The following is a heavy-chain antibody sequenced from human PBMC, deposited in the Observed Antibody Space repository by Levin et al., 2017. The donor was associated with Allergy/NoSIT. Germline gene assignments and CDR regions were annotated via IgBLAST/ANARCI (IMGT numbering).Heavy chain of an antibody. V-gene: IGHV3-20*04. CDR3: ARHYSSGWFGAFDI. D-gene: IGHD6-19*01. Sequence: PGGSLRLSCAASGFTFDDYGMSWVRQAPGKGLEWVSGINWNGGSTGYADSVKGRFTISRDNAKNSLYLQMNSLRAEDTAFHYCARHYSSGWFGAFDIWGQGTMVTVSS. CDR2: INWNGGST. CDR1: GFTFDDYG. J-gene: IGHJ3*02.